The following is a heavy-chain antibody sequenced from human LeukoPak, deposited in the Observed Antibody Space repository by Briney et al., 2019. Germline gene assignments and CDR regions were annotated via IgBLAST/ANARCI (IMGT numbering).Heavy chain of an antibody. D-gene: IGHD2-2*01. J-gene: IGHJ5*02. V-gene: IGHV4-34*01. CDR2: IYHSGST. CDR1: GGSFSGYY. CDR3: ARDETVVPAATSPWFDP. Sequence: SETLSLTCAVYGGSFSGYYWSWIRQPPGKGLEWIGSIYHSGSTYYNPSLKSRVTISVDTSKNQFSLKLSSVTAADTAVYYCARDETVVPAATSPWFDPWGQGTLVTVSS.